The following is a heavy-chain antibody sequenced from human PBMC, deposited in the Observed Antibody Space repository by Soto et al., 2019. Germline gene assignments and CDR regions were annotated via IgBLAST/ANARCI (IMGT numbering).Heavy chain of an antibody. CDR1: GFAFSSYA. Sequence: GGSLRLSCAASGFAFSSYAMTWVRQAPGKGLEWVAAVSGRGDMTYYADSVQGRFIISRDNSNNTLFLQMDSLRVDDTAVFFCAKRTTGYSAYFQNWGQGTLVTVSS. D-gene: IGHD1-1*01. J-gene: IGHJ1*01. CDR3: AKRTTGYSAYFQN. CDR2: VSGRGDMT. V-gene: IGHV3-23*01.